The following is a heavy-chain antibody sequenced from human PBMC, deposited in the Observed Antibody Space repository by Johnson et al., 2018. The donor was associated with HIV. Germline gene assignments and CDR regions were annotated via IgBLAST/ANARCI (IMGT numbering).Heavy chain of an antibody. CDR1: GFTFDDYA. D-gene: IGHD1-26*01. CDR3: AKDIIRFREGWALPAFDI. V-gene: IGHV3-9*01. CDR2: ISWNSGRI. J-gene: IGHJ3*02. Sequence: VQLVESGGGLVQPGRSLKLSCAASGFTFDDYAMHWVRQTPGKGLEWVSGISWNSGRIGYADSVKGRFTISRDNAKNSLYLQMNSLRPEDTALYYCAKDIIRFREGWALPAFDIWGRGTMVTVSS.